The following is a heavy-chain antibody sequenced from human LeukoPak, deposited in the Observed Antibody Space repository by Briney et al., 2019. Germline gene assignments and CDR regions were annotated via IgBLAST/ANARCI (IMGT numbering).Heavy chain of an antibody. Sequence: GGSLRLSCAASGFTFSSYGMHWVRQAPGKGLEWVAVISYDGSNKYYADSVKGRFTISRDNSKNTLYLQMNSLRAEDTAVYYCAKDAYDSSGYGDYWGQGTLVTVSS. CDR1: GFTFSSYG. CDR3: AKDAYDSSGYGDY. J-gene: IGHJ4*02. V-gene: IGHV3-30*18. D-gene: IGHD3-22*01. CDR2: ISYDGSNK.